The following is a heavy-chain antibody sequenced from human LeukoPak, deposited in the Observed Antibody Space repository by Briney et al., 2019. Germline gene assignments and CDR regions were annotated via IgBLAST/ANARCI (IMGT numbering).Heavy chain of an antibody. J-gene: IGHJ4*02. D-gene: IGHD1-1*01. CDR2: IYSSGTT. CDR3: ARHLSGTTMAHYFDF. V-gene: IGHV4-39*01. CDR1: GDSISSARNY. Sequence: SETLSLTCTVSGDSISSARNYWGWIRQSPGKGLEWLASIYSSGTTQSNPSLKSRVFMSIDTSKNQFSLKLYSVTASDAAIYYCARHLSGTTMAHYFDFWGQGTLVTVSS.